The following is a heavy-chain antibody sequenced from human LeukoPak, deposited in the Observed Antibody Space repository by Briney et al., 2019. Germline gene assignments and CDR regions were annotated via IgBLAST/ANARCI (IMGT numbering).Heavy chain of an antibody. Sequence: SETLFLTCTVSGGSISSYYWSWTRQPPGKGLEWIGYIDYSGSTNYNPSLKSRVTISVDTSKNQFSLKLSSVTAADTAVYYCARDGPPDILTGTYYGMDVWGKGTTVTVSS. CDR1: GGSISSYY. J-gene: IGHJ6*04. D-gene: IGHD3-9*01. CDR3: ARDGPPDILTGTYYGMDV. CDR2: IDYSGST. V-gene: IGHV4-59*01.